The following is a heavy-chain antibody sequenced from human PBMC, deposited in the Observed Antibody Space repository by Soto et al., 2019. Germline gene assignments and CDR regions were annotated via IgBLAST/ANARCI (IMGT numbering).Heavy chain of an antibody. CDR1: GFTFSSYA. CDR2: ISGSGGST. V-gene: IGHV3-23*01. J-gene: IGHJ4*02. CDR3: AKLTVLRFLEWLDDFDY. D-gene: IGHD3-3*01. Sequence: PGGSLRLSCAASGFTFSSYAMSWVRQAPGKGLEWVSAISGSGGSTYYADSVKGRFTISRDNSKNTLYLQMNSLRAEDTAVYYCAKLTVLRFLEWLDDFDYWGQGTLVTVSS.